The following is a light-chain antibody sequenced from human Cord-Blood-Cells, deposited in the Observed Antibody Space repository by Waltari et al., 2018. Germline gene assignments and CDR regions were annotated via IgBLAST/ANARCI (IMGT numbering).Light chain of an antibody. V-gene: IGLV3-27*01. CDR3: YSAADNKGV. CDR2: KDS. Sequence: SYELTQPSSVSVSPGQTARITCSGDVLAKKYAQWFQQKPGQAPVLGIYKDSERPSGSPERFSGSSSGTTVTLTISGAQVEDEADYYCYSAADNKGVFGGGTKLTVL. J-gene: IGLJ3*02. CDR1: VLAKKY.